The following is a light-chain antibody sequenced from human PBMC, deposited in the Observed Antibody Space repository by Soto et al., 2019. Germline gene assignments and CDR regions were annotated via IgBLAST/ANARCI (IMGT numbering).Light chain of an antibody. V-gene: IGKV3-11*01. CDR1: RSVRHD. Sequence: IVLTQSPATLSLSPGERATLSCRASRSVRHDLAWYQQRPGQAPSLLIYDASNRATGIPARFSGRGSGTDVTLPVSSREPEDFAGDYCLQRTNLPRTFGRGTRVEIK. CDR2: DAS. CDR3: LQRTNLPRT. J-gene: IGKJ1*01.